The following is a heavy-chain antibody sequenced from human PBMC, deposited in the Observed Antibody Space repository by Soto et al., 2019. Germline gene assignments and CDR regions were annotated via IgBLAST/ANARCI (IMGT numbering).Heavy chain of an antibody. CDR2: IHAGNGNT. Sequence: QVQLVQSGPGMKKPGASVKLSCKASGYTFTTYSMHWVRQAPGQRLEWMGWIHAGNGNTEHSQKFQGRVTITRDTSASTAYLELGSLRSEDTAVYYCARAACSSTSCYNYYAYGMDVWGQGTAVTVS. J-gene: IGHJ6*02. CDR3: ARAACSSTSCYNYYAYGMDV. D-gene: IGHD2-2*01. V-gene: IGHV1-3*01. CDR1: GYTFTTYS.